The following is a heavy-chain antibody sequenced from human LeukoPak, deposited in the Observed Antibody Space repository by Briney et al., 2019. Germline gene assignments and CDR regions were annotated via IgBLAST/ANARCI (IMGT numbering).Heavy chain of an antibody. J-gene: IGHJ3*02. Sequence: GSSVKLSCKASGGTFSSYAISWVRQAPGQGLEWMARIIPIFGTANYAQKFQGRVTITTDESTSTAYMELSSVRSEDTAVYYCARDRIVGARPNGAFDIWGQGTMVTVSS. CDR3: ARDRIVGARPNGAFDI. CDR1: GGTFSSYA. V-gene: IGHV1-69*05. D-gene: IGHD1-26*01. CDR2: IIPIFGTA.